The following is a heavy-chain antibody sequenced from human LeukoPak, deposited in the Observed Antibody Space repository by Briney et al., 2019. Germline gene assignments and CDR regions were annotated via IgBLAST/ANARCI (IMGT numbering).Heavy chain of an antibody. J-gene: IGHJ4*02. Sequence: SETLSLTCTVSGDSISSGGHYWGWIRQTPGKRLEWIGNIYFSGDTSYNPSLKSRVTMSVDTSKNQLFLNLDSVTAADTAVYYCARDSGFWLYWGQGTLVTVSS. CDR2: IYFSGDT. CDR3: ARDSGFWLY. CDR1: GDSISSGGHY. V-gene: IGHV4-39*07. D-gene: IGHD3-22*01.